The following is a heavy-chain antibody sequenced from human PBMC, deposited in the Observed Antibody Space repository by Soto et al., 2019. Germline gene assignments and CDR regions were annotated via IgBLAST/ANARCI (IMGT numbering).Heavy chain of an antibody. J-gene: IGHJ4*02. CDR1: GGSISSYY. Sequence: SETLSLTCTVSGGSISSYYWSWIRQPPGKGLEWIGYIYYSGSTDYNPSLKSRVTISVDTSKNQFSLKLSSVTAADTAVFYCASLRDTSSWYYAYWGQGTLVTVSS. CDR3: ASLRDTSSWYYAY. CDR2: IYYSGST. D-gene: IGHD6-13*01. V-gene: IGHV4-59*08.